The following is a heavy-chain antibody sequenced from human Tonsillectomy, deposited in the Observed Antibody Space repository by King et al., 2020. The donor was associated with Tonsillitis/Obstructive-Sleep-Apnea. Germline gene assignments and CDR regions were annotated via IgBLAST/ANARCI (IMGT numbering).Heavy chain of an antibody. CDR3: ARVNYDYIWGSYRYKYFDF. J-gene: IGHJ4*02. Sequence: QLVQSGAEVKKPGESLKISCKGSGYTFTSYWIGLVRQMPGKGLEWMGIIYPGDSDTRYSPSFQGQVTISADKSISTAYLQWSSLKASDTAMYYCARVNYDYIWGSYRYKYFDFWGQGTLVTVSS. V-gene: IGHV5-51*03. CDR1: GYTFTSYW. CDR2: IYPGDSDT. D-gene: IGHD3-16*02.